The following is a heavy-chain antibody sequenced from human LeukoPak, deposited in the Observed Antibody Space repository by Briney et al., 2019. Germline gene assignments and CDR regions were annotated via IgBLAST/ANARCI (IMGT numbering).Heavy chain of an antibody. V-gene: IGHV4-59*12. D-gene: IGHD3-10*01. Sequence: SETLSLTCSVSGGSMSSYYWSWIRQSPGKGLEWIGYIYHSGSTDYNSSLKSRVTISEDTSKKQFSLKVSSVTAADTAVYYCARDKTLLWFGELGPWGQGTLVTVSS. CDR3: ARDKTLLWFGELGP. CDR1: GGSMSSYY. CDR2: IYHSGST. J-gene: IGHJ5*02.